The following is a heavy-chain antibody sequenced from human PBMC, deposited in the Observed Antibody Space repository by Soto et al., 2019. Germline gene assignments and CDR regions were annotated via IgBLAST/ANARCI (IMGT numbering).Heavy chain of an antibody. D-gene: IGHD2-21*02. CDR2: INHSGST. CDR1: GGSFSGYY. Sequence: PSETLSLTCAVYGGSFSGYYWSWIRQPPGKGLEWIGEINHSGSTNYNPSLKSRVTISVDTSKNQFSLKLSSVTAADTAVYYCARGRIVVVTARSWYFDLWGRGTLVTVSS. CDR3: ARGRIVVVTARSWYFDL. J-gene: IGHJ2*01. V-gene: IGHV4-34*01.